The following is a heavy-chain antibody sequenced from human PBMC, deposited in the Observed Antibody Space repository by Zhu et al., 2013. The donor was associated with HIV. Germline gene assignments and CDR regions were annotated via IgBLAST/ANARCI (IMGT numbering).Heavy chain of an antibody. CDR3: AIGGFDP. V-gene: IGHV1-69-2*01. CDR2: VDPEDGET. J-gene: IGHJ5*02. CDR1: GYTFTDYY. Sequence: VQLLQPGAEVKKPASSVTISCKVSGYTFTDYYIHWVQQAPVRGLEWVGLVDPEDGETTYAENFRDRVTIIADTSISTVYMQLRSLRPEDTGIYYCAIGGFDPWGQGTQVTVSS.